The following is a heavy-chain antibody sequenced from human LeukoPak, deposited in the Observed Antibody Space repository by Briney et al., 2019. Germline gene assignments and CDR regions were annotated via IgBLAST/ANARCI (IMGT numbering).Heavy chain of an antibody. CDR2: INWNGGST. CDR3: ARDVSSPDDYGDLHFDY. Sequence: PGGSLRLSCAASGFTFDDYGMSWVRQAPGKGLEWVSGINWNGGSTGYADSVKGRFTISRDNAKNSLYLQMNSLRAEDTALYHCARDVSSPDDYGDLHFDYWGQGTLVTVSS. D-gene: IGHD4-17*01. V-gene: IGHV3-20*01. CDR1: GFTFDDYG. J-gene: IGHJ4*02.